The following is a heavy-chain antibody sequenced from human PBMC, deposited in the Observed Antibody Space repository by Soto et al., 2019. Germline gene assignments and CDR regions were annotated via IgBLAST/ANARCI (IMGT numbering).Heavy chain of an antibody. CDR3: ADRGGAAVGLYYFDY. V-gene: IGHV2-5*01. Sequence: SGPTLVNPTQTLTLTCPFSGFSLSTTGVGVGWSGQPPGKALELLALIYLHDDKRYSPSLRSRLTITKDTWKNQVVLTMANVDPVDTATYYCADRGGAAVGLYYFDYWGQGALVTVSA. CDR1: GFSLSTTGVG. CDR2: IYLHDDK. D-gene: IGHD6-13*01. J-gene: IGHJ4*02.